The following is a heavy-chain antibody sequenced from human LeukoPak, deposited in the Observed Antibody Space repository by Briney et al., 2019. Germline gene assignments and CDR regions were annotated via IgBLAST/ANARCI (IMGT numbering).Heavy chain of an antibody. D-gene: IGHD5-24*01. CDR2: IYYSGST. CDR1: GGSISSYY. CDR3: ARLYDGYNFDY. Sequence: PSETLSLTCTVSGGSISSYYWSWIRQPPGKGLEWIGYIYYSGSTNYNPSLKSRVTISVDTSKNQFSLKLSSVTAADTAVYYCARLYDGYNFDYWGQGTLVTASS. V-gene: IGHV4-59*01. J-gene: IGHJ4*02.